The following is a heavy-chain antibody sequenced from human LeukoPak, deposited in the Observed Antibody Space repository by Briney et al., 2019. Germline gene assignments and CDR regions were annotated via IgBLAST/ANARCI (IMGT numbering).Heavy chain of an antibody. D-gene: IGHD4-23*01. CDR1: GFTFSSYA. CDR2: ISGSGGNT. CDR3: AKDQYGGYPQYYFDY. Sequence: SGGSLRLSCAASGFTFSSYAMSWVRQAPGKGLDWVSAISGSGGNTYYADSVKGRFTISRDNSKNTLYLQMNSLRAEDTAVYYCAKDQYGGYPQYYFDYWGQGTLVTVSS. J-gene: IGHJ4*02. V-gene: IGHV3-23*01.